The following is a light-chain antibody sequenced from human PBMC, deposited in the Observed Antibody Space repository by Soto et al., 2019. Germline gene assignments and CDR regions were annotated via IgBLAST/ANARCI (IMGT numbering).Light chain of an antibody. J-gene: IGLJ1*01. CDR3: SSFVASNNLRV. Sequence: QSALTQPPSASGSPGQSVTISCTGTSSDVGAYNYVSWYQQHPGKAPKLILYEVNQRPSGVPDRFSGSKSGNTASLTVPGLQAEDEADYYCSSFVASNNLRVFGTGTKVTVL. CDR2: EVN. CDR1: SSDVGAYNY. V-gene: IGLV2-8*01.